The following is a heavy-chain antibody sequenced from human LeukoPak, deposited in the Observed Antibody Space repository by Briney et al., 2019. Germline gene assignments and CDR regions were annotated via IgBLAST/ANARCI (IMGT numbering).Heavy chain of an antibody. CDR2: ISYDGSNK. CDR3: ARSTSGKGRYQLHMDV. J-gene: IGHJ6*03. Sequence: GGSLRLSCAASGFTFSSYAMHWVRQAPGKGLEWVAVISYDGSNKYYADSVKGRFTISRDNSKNTLYLQMNSLRAEDTAVYYCARSTSGKGRYQLHMDVWGKGTTVTVSS. CDR1: GFTFSSYA. V-gene: IGHV3-30-3*01. D-gene: IGHD2-2*01.